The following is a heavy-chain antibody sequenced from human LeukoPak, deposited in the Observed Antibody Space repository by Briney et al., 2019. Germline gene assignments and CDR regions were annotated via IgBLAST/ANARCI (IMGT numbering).Heavy chain of an antibody. Sequence: HSGGSLRLSCAASGFTFSGSALSWVRQAPRKGLEWVSSINTSGGTTYYADSVKGRFTISRDNSKNTVYLQMNSLRAEDTAVYYCVKGDGYNYDDWFDPWGQGTLVSVSS. D-gene: IGHD5-24*01. CDR3: VKGDGYNYDDWFDP. CDR1: GFTFSGSA. CDR2: INTSGGTT. J-gene: IGHJ5*02. V-gene: IGHV3-23*01.